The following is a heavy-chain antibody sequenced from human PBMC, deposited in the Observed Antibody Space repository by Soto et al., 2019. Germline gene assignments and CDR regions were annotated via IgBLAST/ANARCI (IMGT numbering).Heavy chain of an antibody. Sequence: PGGSLRLSCVVSGFLFSNSEMNWVRQAPGKGLEWVSYISSSGYTIHYADSVKGRFTISRDNAKNSLFLQMNSLRVDDTAIYYCARDSYYDTTGYYPRHNWFGPWGQGTLVTVSS. CDR2: ISSSGYTI. CDR1: GFLFSNSE. D-gene: IGHD3-22*01. V-gene: IGHV3-48*03. J-gene: IGHJ5*02. CDR3: ARDSYYDTTGYYPRHNWFGP.